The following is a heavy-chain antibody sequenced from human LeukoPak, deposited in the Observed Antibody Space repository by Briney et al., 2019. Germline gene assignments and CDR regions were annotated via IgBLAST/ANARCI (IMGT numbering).Heavy chain of an antibody. D-gene: IGHD1-14*01. CDR2: ISLSSVTI. V-gene: IGHV3-48*01. Sequence: GGSLRLSCAASGFSFSNYNMNWARQAPGKGLEWISHISLSSVTIYYADSVKGRFTISRDNARNSLYLQMNSLRAEDTAVYYCARVRPDFQIGGDYWGQGTLVTVSS. CDR1: GFSFSNYN. J-gene: IGHJ4*02. CDR3: ARVRPDFQIGGDY.